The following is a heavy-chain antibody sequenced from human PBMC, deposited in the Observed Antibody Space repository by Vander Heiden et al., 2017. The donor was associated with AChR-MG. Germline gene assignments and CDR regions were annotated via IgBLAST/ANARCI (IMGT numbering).Heavy chain of an antibody. D-gene: IGHD5-12*01. J-gene: IGHJ4*02. CDR1: GFTFSNYG. Sequence: QVQLVESGGGVVQPGRSLRLSCAASGFTFSNYGMHWVRQAPGKGLEWVAVISYDGSNKYYADPVKGRFTISRDNPKNTLYLQMDSLRTEDTAVYYCAKGVPYSGFGQSDYWGQGTLVTVSS. V-gene: IGHV3-30*18. CDR2: ISYDGSNK. CDR3: AKGVPYSGFGQSDY.